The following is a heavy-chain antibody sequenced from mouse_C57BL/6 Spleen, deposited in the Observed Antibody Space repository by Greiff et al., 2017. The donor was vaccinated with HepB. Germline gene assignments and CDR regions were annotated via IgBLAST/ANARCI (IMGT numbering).Heavy chain of an antibody. CDR1: GYTFTSYW. V-gene: IGHV1-52*01. CDR3: ARNYDERELDY. J-gene: IGHJ2*01. CDR2: IDPSDSET. D-gene: IGHD2-4*01. Sequence: QVQLQQSGAELVRPGSSVKLSCKASGYTFTSYWMHWVKQRPIQGLEWIGNIDPSDSETHYNQKFKDKATLTVDKSSSTAYMQLSSLTSEDSAVYYCARNYDERELDYWGQGTTLTVSS.